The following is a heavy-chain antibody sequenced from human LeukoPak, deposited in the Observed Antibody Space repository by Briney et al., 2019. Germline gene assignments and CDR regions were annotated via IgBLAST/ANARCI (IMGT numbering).Heavy chain of an antibody. D-gene: IGHD3-22*01. J-gene: IGHJ4*02. CDR1: GFTFDDYA. CDR3: ARGPANYYYDSSGHFDY. V-gene: IGHV3-9*01. CDR2: ISWNSGSI. Sequence: GGSLRLSCAASGFTFDDYAMHWVRQAPGKGLEWVSGISWNSGSIGYADSVKGRFTISRDNSKNTLYLQMNSLRAEDTAVYYCARGPANYYYDSSGHFDYWGQGTLVTVSS.